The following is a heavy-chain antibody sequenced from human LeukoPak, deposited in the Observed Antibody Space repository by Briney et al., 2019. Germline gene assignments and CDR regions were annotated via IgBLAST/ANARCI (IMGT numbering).Heavy chain of an antibody. Sequence: GGSLRLSCAASGFTFSDYYMSWIRQAPGKGLEWVSYISSSGSTIYYADSVKGRFTISRDNAKNSLYLQMNSLRAGDTAVYYCAREGTTYYYDSSVLENWFDPWGQGTLVTVSS. CDR1: GFTFSDYY. CDR3: AREGTTYYYDSSVLENWFDP. D-gene: IGHD3-22*01. V-gene: IGHV3-11*01. CDR2: ISSSGSTI. J-gene: IGHJ5*02.